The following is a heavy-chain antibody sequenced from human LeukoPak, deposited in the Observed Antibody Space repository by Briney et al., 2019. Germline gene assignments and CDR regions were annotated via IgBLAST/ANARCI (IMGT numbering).Heavy chain of an antibody. D-gene: IGHD5-24*01. V-gene: IGHV3-33*01. J-gene: IGHJ4*02. Sequence: GGSLRLSCAASGFTFSHYGMHWVRQAPGKGLEWVAVIWFDGGKIQYPDSVKGRFTISRDNSKNTLYLQVNNLRVDDTAVYYCVRGSGGDGYSYWGDYWGQGTLVTVSP. CDR2: IWFDGGKI. CDR3: VRGSGGDGYSYWGDY. CDR1: GFTFSHYG.